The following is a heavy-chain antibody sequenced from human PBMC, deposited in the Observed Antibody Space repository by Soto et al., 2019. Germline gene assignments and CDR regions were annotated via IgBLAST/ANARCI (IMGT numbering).Heavy chain of an antibody. V-gene: IGHV1-18*04. CDR1: GYTFTSYG. CDR3: ARSSGVVAAASMMFDP. CDR2: ISAYNGNT. D-gene: IGHD2-15*01. J-gene: IGHJ5*02. Sequence: QVQLVQSGAEVKKPGASVKVSCKASGYTFTSYGISWVRQAPGQGLEWMGWISAYNGNTNYAQKLQGRVTMTTDTSTSTAYRELRSLRSDDTAVYYCARSSGVVAAASMMFDPWGQGTLVTVSS.